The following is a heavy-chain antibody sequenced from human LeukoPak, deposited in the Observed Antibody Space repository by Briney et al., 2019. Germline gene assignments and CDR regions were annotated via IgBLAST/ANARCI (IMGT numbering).Heavy chain of an antibody. CDR2: IYYSGST. Sequence: PSETLSLTCTVSGGSISSSSYYWGWIRQPPGKGLEWIGSIYYSGSTYYNPSLKSRVTISVATSKNQFSLKLSSVTAADTAVYYCARQGADKYYYYYGMDVWGQGTTATVSS. V-gene: IGHV4-39*01. CDR1: GGSISSSSYY. J-gene: IGHJ6*02. CDR3: ARQGADKYYYYYGMDV.